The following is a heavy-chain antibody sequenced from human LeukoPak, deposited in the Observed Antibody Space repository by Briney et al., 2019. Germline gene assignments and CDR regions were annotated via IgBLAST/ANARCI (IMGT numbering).Heavy chain of an antibody. D-gene: IGHD6-6*01. J-gene: IGHJ6*03. CDR1: GGSISSGSYY. V-gene: IGHV4-61*02. CDR2: IYTSGST. CDR3: ASLLSIAARPGYYYYMDV. Sequence: PSQTLSLTCTVSGGSISSGSYYWSWIRQPAGKGLEWIGRIYTSGSTNCNPSLKSRVTISVDTSKNQFSLKLSSVTAADTAVYYCASLLSIAARPGYYYYMDVWGKGTTVTVSS.